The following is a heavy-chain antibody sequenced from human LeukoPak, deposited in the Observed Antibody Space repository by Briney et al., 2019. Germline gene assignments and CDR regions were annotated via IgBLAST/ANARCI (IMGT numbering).Heavy chain of an antibody. CDR2: MNPNSGNR. V-gene: IGHV1-8*01. J-gene: IGHJ6*02. D-gene: IGHD4-17*01. CDR3: ARRRLAGSTPPHYYYILDV. CDR1: GYTLTSYD. Sequence: ASVKVSCKASGYTLTSYDINWVRQATGQGLEWMGWMNPNSGNRGSAQNFQGRVTLTRNTSISTAYMELSSLRSEDTAVYYCARRRLAGSTPPHYYYILDVWGQGTTVTVSS.